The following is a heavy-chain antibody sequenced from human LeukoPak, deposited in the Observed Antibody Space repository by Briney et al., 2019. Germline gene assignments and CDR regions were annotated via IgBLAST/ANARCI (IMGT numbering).Heavy chain of an antibody. J-gene: IGHJ5*02. D-gene: IGHD3-10*01. CDR2: IYYSGST. V-gene: IGHV4-59*01. Sequence: PSETLSLTCTVSGGSISSYYWSWIRQPPGKGLEWIGYIYYSGSTNYNPSLKSRVTISVDTSKNQFSLKLSSVTAADTAVYYCARVITMVRGVAPGGFDPWGQGTLVTVSS. CDR3: ARVITMVRGVAPGGFDP. CDR1: GGSISSYY.